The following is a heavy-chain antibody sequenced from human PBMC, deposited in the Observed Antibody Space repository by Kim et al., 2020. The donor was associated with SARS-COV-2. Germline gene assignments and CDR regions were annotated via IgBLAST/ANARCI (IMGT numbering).Heavy chain of an antibody. Sequence: GGSLRLSCAASGFTFNNYAMSWVRQAPGKGLEWVSEISATGDTTYYEDSVKGRFTTSRDNSKNTLYLQMNSLRAEDTAVYYCAKWLNTWYQYFDDWGQGT. J-gene: IGHJ4*02. CDR2: ISATGDTT. CDR3: AKWLNTWYQYFDD. D-gene: IGHD5-12*01. V-gene: IGHV3-23*01. CDR1: GFTFNNYA.